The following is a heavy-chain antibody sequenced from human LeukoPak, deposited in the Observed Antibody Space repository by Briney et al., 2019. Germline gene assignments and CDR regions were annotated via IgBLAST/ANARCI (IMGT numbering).Heavy chain of an antibody. CDR2: IYTSGST. J-gene: IGHJ4*02. CDR1: GGSISSGSYY. CDR3: ARGELVRATTSFDY. D-gene: IGHD1-26*01. V-gene: IGHV4-61*02. Sequence: SETLSLTCTVSGGSISSGSYYWSWIRQPAGKGLEWIGRIYTSGSTNYNPSLKSRVTISVDTSKNQFSLKLSSVTAADTAVYYCARGELVRATTSFDYWGQGTLVTVSS.